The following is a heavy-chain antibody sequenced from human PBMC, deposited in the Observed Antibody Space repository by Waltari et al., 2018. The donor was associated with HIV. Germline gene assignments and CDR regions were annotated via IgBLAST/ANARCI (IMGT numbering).Heavy chain of an antibody. Sequence: EVQLLESGGGLLQPVGSLRLSCPASGFTFSSYAMSWVRHAPGQGLVWVSAISGSGGSTYYADSVKGRFTISRDNSKNTLYLQMNSLRAEDTAVYYCAKGSLALEYYDFWSGPLGYWGQGTLVTVSS. CDR1: GFTFSSYA. V-gene: IGHV3-23*01. CDR2: ISGSGGST. CDR3: AKGSLALEYYDFWSGPLGY. D-gene: IGHD3-3*01. J-gene: IGHJ4*02.